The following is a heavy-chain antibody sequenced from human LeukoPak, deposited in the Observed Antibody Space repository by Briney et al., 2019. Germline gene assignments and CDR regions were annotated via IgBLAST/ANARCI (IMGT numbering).Heavy chain of an antibody. V-gene: IGHV3-23*01. D-gene: IGHD3-22*01. CDR3: ARWLLLSRYFDY. CDR1: GFTFSSYA. CDR2: ISGSGGST. Sequence: GGSLRLSCAASGFTFSSYAMSWVRQAPGKGLEWVSAISGSGGSTYYSDSVKGRFTISRDNSKNTLYLQMNSLRAEDTAVYYCARWLLLSRYFDYWGQGTLVTVSS. J-gene: IGHJ4*02.